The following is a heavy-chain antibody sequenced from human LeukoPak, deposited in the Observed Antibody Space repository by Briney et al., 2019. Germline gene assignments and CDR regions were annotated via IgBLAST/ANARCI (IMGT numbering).Heavy chain of an antibody. D-gene: IGHD6-6*01. J-gene: IGHJ5*02. Sequence: GASVKVSCKASGYTFTGYYIHWVRQAPGPGLEWMGWINPNNGDTNFAQKFQGRVTMTRDTSISTVYMELSRLRSEDTAVYYCARDLTTMSIAARDNWFDPWGQGTLVTVSS. V-gene: IGHV1-2*02. CDR2: INPNNGDT. CDR1: GYTFTGYY. CDR3: ARDLTTMSIAARDNWFDP.